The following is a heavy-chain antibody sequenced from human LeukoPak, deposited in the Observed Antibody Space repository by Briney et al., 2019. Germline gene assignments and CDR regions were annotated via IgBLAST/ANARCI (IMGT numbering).Heavy chain of an antibody. CDR2: IYYSGST. J-gene: IGHJ3*02. D-gene: IGHD3-10*01. V-gene: IGHV4-59*01. CDR1: GGSISSYY. Sequence: ASETLSLTCTVSGGSISSYYWSWIRQPPGKGLEWIGYIYYSGSTNYNPSLKSRVTISVDTSKNQFSLKLSSVTAADTAVYYCARDLVVRGVKSAFDIWGQGTMVTVSS. CDR3: ARDLVVRGVKSAFDI.